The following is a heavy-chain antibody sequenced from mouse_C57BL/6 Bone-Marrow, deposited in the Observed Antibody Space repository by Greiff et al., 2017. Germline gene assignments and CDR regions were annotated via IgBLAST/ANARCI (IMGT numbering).Heavy chain of an antibody. Sequence: VQLQQSGAELARPGASVQLSCKASGYTFTSYGISWVKQRTGQGLEWIGEIYPRSGNTYYNEKFKGKATLTADKSSSTAYMELRSLTSEDSAVYFCSRMIYYGSSFLWFAYWGQGTLVTVSA. V-gene: IGHV1-81*01. J-gene: IGHJ3*01. D-gene: IGHD1-1*01. CDR2: IYPRSGNT. CDR1: GYTFTSYG. CDR3: SRMIYYGSSFLWFAY.